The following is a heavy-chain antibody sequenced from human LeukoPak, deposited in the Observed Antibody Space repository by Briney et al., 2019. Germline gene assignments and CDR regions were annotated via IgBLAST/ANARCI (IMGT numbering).Heavy chain of an antibody. J-gene: IGHJ5*02. D-gene: IGHD6-13*01. CDR2: MSTSGSI. V-gene: IGHV3-48*01. CDR1: GFTLSIYT. CDR3: ARAVAAAGTLRFDP. Sequence: GGSLRLSCAASGFTLSIYTMNWVRQAPGKGLEWVSYMSTSGSISYADSVKGRFTISRDNAKNSLYLQMNSLRAEDTAVYYCARAVAAAGTLRFDPWGQGTLVTVSS.